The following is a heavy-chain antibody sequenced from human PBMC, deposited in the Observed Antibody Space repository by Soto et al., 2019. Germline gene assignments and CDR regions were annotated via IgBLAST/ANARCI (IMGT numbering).Heavy chain of an antibody. CDR2: ISYDGTKT. J-gene: IGHJ4*02. CDR1: GFTFSIYA. D-gene: IGHD6-19*01. V-gene: IGHV3-30*18. CDR3: AKERGPRRQWLIDACDY. Sequence: QVQLVESGGGVVQPGRSLRVSCAASGFTFSIYAMHWVRQAPGTGLEWVAVISYDGTKTYYADSVKGRFTISRDNSKNSVYLQMTSLRDEDTAVYYCAKERGPRRQWLIDACDYWCQGTVVTFSP.